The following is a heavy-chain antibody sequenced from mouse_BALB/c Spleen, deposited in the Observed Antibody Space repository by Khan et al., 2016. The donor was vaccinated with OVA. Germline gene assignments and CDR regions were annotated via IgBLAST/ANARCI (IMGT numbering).Heavy chain of an antibody. CDR3: ARGGYGSCGF. J-gene: IGHJ3*02. V-gene: IGHV1-4*01. CDR2: INPSNDYS. CDR1: GYIFTNYM. Sequence: QVQLQQSGAELARPGASVKMSCKASGYIFTNYMMHWVKQRPGQGLEWIGDINPSNDYSNYNQNFKDKATLTADKSSSTAYMQLSSLTSEDSAVYYGARGGYGSCGFWGQGTLVTVSA. D-gene: IGHD1-1*01.